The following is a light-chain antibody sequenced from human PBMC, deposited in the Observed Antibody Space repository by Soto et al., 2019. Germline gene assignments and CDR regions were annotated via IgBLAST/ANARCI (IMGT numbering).Light chain of an antibody. V-gene: IGKV1-5*03. CDR3: QQYKTYWT. CDR2: KAS. Sequence: DIQTTQSLSSLSASVGDRVTLTCRASQSVSSWLAWFQQKPGKAPKLLIYKASSLQSGVSSRFSGGGSGTEFTLTISSLQPDDFATYYCQQYKTYWTFGPGTMVDIK. CDR1: QSVSSW. J-gene: IGKJ1*01.